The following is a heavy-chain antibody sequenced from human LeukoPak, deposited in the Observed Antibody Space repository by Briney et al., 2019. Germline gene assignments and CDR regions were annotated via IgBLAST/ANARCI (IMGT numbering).Heavy chain of an antibody. Sequence: SGRSLRLSCAASGFTFDDYAMHWVRQAPGKGLEWVSDISWNSGSIGYADSVKGRFTISRDNAKNSLYLQMNSLRAEDMDLYYCAKDARLYPFGWFDPWGQGTLVTVSS. CDR3: AKDARLYPFGWFDP. J-gene: IGHJ5*02. CDR2: ISWNSGSI. D-gene: IGHD2-15*01. V-gene: IGHV3-9*03. CDR1: GFTFDDYA.